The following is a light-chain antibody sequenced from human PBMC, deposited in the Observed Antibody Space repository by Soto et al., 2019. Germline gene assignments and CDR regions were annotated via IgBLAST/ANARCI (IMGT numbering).Light chain of an antibody. J-gene: IGKJ1*01. CDR2: AAS. V-gene: IGKV1-12*01. CDR3: QQAKSFPQT. CDR1: QGMSRR. Sequence: DIQMTQSPSSVSASVGDRVTFTCRASQGMSRRGAWYQQKPGKAPKLLIYAASSLQSRVPSRFRGNGSGTDFTVTVSNEQPEDFATNHCQQAKSFPQTFRQETEVEIK.